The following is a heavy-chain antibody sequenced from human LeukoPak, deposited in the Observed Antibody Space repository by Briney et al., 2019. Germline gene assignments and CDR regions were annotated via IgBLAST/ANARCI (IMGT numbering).Heavy chain of an antibody. D-gene: IGHD5-12*01. Sequence: GGSLRLSCAASGFTFNNYAMSWVRQAPGKGLEWVSAIIGSGGSTYYADSVEGRFTISRDNSKNTLYLQMNSLRAEDTAVYYCARAYSGYDPYFDYWGQGTLVTVSS. CDR1: GFTFNNYA. CDR2: IIGSGGST. J-gene: IGHJ4*02. CDR3: ARAYSGYDPYFDY. V-gene: IGHV3-23*01.